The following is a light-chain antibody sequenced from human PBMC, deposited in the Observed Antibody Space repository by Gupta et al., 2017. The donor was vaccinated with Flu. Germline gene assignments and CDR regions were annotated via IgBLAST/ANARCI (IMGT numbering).Light chain of an antibody. CDR2: LGF. J-gene: IGKJ4*01. Sequence: EIVMTQSPLSLPVTPGEPASISCRSSQSLLHRNGYNYLDWYRQKSGQSPQLLIYLGFNRAPGVPDRFSGSGSGTDFTLKISRVEADDVGVYYCMQAHQSPQTFGGWTKLEIK. V-gene: IGKV2-28*01. CDR1: QSLLHRNGYNY. CDR3: MQAHQSPQT.